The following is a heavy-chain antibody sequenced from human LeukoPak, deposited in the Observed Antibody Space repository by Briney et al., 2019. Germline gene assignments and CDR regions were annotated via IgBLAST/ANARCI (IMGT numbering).Heavy chain of an antibody. CDR1: GGSISSRSYY. V-gene: IGHV4-39*01. D-gene: IGHD2-2*01. Sequence: SETLSLTCTVSGGSISSRSYYWGWIRQPPGKGLEWIGSIYYSGSTYYNPSLQSRVTISVDTSKNQFSLKLNSVTAADTAAYYCARSGYCSSTSCYPFDYWGQGTLVTVSS. J-gene: IGHJ4*02. CDR3: ARSGYCSSTSCYPFDY. CDR2: IYYSGST.